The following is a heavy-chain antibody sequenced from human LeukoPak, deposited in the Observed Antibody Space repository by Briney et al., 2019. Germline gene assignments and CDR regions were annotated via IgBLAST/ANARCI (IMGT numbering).Heavy chain of an antibody. CDR3: ARGSRYYGSGSYYSY. CDR1: GFTFSSYW. D-gene: IGHD3-10*01. V-gene: IGHV3-7*01. Sequence: GGSLRLSCAASGFTFSSYWMSWVRQAPGKGLEWVANIKQDGSEKYYVDSVKGRFTISRDNAKNSLYLQMNSLRAEDTAVYYCARGSRYYGSGSYYSYWGQGTLVTVSS. J-gene: IGHJ4*02. CDR2: IKQDGSEK.